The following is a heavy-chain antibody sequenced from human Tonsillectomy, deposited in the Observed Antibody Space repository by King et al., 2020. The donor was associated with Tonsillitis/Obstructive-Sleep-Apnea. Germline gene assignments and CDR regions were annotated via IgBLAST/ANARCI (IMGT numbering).Heavy chain of an antibody. D-gene: IGHD3-3*01. V-gene: IGHV3-74*01. J-gene: IGHJ5*02. CDR2: INSDGSST. CDR1: GFTFSSYW. Sequence: VQLVESGGGLVQPGGSLRLPCAASGFTFSSYWMHWVRQAPGKGLVWVSRINSDGSSTTYADSVKGRFTISRDNAKNTLYLQMNSLRGEDTAVYYCARDLGRFLDSRHWFDPWGQGTLVTVSS. CDR3: ARDLGRFLDSRHWFDP.